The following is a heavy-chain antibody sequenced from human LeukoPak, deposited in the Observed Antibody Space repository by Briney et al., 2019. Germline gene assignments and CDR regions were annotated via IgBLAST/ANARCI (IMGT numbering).Heavy chain of an antibody. D-gene: IGHD2-2*01. CDR2: ISPDSGVI. CDR1: GYTFTGYY. V-gene: IGHV1-2*02. J-gene: IGHJ5*02. CDR3: ATAQCSTSCRNWFDP. Sequence: ASVKVSCKGSGYTFTGYYMHWVRQAPGQGLEWMGWISPDSGVIKYAQNFQDRVTMTLDTSIRTAYMELSRLRSDDTAVYYCATAQCSTSCRNWFDPWGQGTLVTVSS.